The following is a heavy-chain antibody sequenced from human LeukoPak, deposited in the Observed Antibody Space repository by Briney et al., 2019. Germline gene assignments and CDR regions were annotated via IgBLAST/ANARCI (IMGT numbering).Heavy chain of an antibody. CDR3: AREGWDYSDTSGSLYFDY. V-gene: IGHV1-69*04. Sequence: SVKVSCKASGGTFSTYPISWVRQAPGRGLEWMGRVIPMLGIPNYAQKFQGRVTITADTSTSTAYVELSSLRSEDTAVYYCAREGWDYSDTSGSLYFDYWGQGTLVTVSS. D-gene: IGHD3-22*01. J-gene: IGHJ4*02. CDR2: VIPMLGIP. CDR1: GGTFSTYP.